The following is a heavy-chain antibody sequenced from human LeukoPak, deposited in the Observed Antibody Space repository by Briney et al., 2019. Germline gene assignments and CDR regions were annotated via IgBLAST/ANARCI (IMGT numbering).Heavy chain of an antibody. CDR2: ISYDGSNK. D-gene: IGHD5-18*01. CDR1: GFTFSNYG. Sequence: PGGSLRLSCAASGFTFSNYGMHWVRQAPGKGLEGVAFISYDGSNKYYADSVKGRFTISRDSSKNTLYLQMNSLRAEDTAVYYCAKDIRGYSYGYVDYWGQGTLVTVSS. CDR3: AKDIRGYSYGYVDY. J-gene: IGHJ4*02. V-gene: IGHV3-30*18.